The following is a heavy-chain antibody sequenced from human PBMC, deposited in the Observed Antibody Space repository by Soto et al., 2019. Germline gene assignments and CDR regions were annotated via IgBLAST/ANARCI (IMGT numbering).Heavy chain of an antibody. D-gene: IGHD3-16*01. CDR3: AHRRTMITFGGVISHDAFDI. CDR2: LYWDDDK. J-gene: IGHJ3*02. V-gene: IGHV2-5*02. CDR1: GFSLSTSGVG. Sequence: QITLKESGPTLVKPTQTLTLTCTFSGFSLSTSGVGVGWIRQPPGKALEWLALLYWDDDKRYSPSLKSRLTITKDTSKNQVVLTMTNMDPVDTATYYCAHRRTMITFGGVISHDAFDIWGQGTMVTVSS.